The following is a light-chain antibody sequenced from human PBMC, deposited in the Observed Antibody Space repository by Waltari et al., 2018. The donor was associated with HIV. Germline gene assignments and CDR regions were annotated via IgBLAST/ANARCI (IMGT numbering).Light chain of an antibody. CDR1: SSNIGSNY. Sequence: QSVLTQPPSASGTPGQRVTISCSGSSSNIGSNYVYWYQQLPGTAHKLLIYRNNQRPSGVPDRFSGSKSGTSASLAISGLRSEDEADYYCAAWDDSLSGVYVFGTGTKVTVL. J-gene: IGLJ1*01. CDR3: AAWDDSLSGVYV. CDR2: RNN. V-gene: IGLV1-47*01.